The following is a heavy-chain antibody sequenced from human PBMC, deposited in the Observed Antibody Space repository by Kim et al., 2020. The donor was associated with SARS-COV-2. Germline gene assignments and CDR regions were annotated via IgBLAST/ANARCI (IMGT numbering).Heavy chain of an antibody. Sequence: ASVKVSCKASGYTFTSYGISWVRQAPGQGLEWMGWISAYNGNTNYAQKLQGRVTMTTDTSTSTAYMELRSLRSDDTAVYYCARQMTTVTGGDWFDPWGQGTLVTVSS. D-gene: IGHD4-4*01. J-gene: IGHJ5*02. CDR1: GYTFTSYG. V-gene: IGHV1-18*04. CDR3: ARQMTTVTGGDWFDP. CDR2: ISAYNGNT.